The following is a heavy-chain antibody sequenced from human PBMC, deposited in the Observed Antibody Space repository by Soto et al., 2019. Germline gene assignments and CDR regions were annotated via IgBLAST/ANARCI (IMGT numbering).Heavy chain of an antibody. CDR3: AGRGRLAARPGPKRFGP. J-gene: IGHJ5*02. V-gene: IGHV1-8*01. CDR1: GYTFTSYD. Sequence: QVQLVQSGAEVKKPGASVKVSCKASGYTFTSYDINWVRQATGQGLEWMGWMNPNSGNTGYAQKFQGRVTMTRNTSISQAHMELSSLSSEDTDVYYCAGRGRLAARPGPKRFGPWGQGTLVTVPS. CDR2: MNPNSGNT. D-gene: IGHD6-6*01.